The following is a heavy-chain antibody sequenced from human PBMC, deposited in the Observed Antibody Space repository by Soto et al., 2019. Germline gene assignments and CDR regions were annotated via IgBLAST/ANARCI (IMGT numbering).Heavy chain of an antibody. J-gene: IGHJ4*02. D-gene: IGHD4-17*01. Sequence: QVQLQESGPGLVKPSQTLSLTCTVSGGSISSGAYYWSWVRQPPGKGLEWIGYIYYSGSPYYNPSPKSRVTLSLDPXKNQFSLKLSSVTATDTAVYYCARDNYGDTYYFDYWGQGTLVTVSS. V-gene: IGHV4-30-4*01. CDR2: IYYSGSP. CDR1: GGSISSGAYY. CDR3: ARDNYGDTYYFDY.